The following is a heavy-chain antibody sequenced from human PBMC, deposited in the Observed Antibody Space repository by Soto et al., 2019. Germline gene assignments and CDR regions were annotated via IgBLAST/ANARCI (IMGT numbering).Heavy chain of an antibody. J-gene: IGHJ4*02. V-gene: IGHV4-34*01. D-gene: IGHD3-22*01. Sequence: SETLSLTCAVYGGSFSGYYWSWIRQPPRKGLEWIGEINHSGSTNYNPSLKSRVTISVDTSKNQFSLKLSSVTAADTAVYYCARGSDYYDSSGYYPTFDYWGQGTLVTVSS. CDR2: INHSGST. CDR1: GGSFSGYY. CDR3: ARGSDYYDSSGYYPTFDY.